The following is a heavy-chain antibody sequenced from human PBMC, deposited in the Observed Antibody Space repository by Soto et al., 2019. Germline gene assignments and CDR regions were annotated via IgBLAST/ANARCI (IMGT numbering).Heavy chain of an antibody. CDR1: GGTFSSYA. CDR2: ITPIFGTA. J-gene: IGHJ4*02. CDR3: ARNLAYCGGDCYSAPGLEYYFDY. D-gene: IGHD2-21*02. V-gene: IGHV1-69*01. Sequence: QVQLVQSGAEVKKPGSSVKVSCKASGGTFSSYAISWVRQAPGQGLEWMGGITPIFGTANYAQKFQGRVTITADASTSTAYMELSSLRAEDTAVYYCARNLAYCGGDCYSAPGLEYYFDYWGQGTLVTVSS.